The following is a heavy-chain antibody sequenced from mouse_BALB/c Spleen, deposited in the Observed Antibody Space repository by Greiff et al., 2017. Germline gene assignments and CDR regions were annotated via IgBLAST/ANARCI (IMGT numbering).Heavy chain of an antibody. Sequence: EVQRVESGGGLVQPGGSRKLSCAASGFTFNTFGMHWVRQAPEKGLEWVAYISSGSSTIYYADTVKGRFTIPRDNPKNTLFLQMTSLRSEDTAMYYCARVRYDYDFDYWGQGTTLTVSS. CDR3: ARVRYDYDFDY. D-gene: IGHD2-4*01. J-gene: IGHJ2*01. CDR2: ISSGSSTI. V-gene: IGHV5-17*02. CDR1: GFTFNTFG.